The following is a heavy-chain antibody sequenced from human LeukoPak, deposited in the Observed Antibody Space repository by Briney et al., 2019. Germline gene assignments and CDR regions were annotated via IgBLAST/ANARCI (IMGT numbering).Heavy chain of an antibody. D-gene: IGHD6-6*01. Sequence: PGGSLRLSCAASGFTFSSYSMVWVRQAPGKGLEWVSSISSGSNYIYYADSVKGRFTISRDNARTSLYLQMNSLRAEDTAVYYCARDKAQDSVYYGMGVWGQGTTVTVSS. V-gene: IGHV3-21*06. CDR2: ISSGSNYI. J-gene: IGHJ6*02. CDR1: GFTFSSYS. CDR3: ARDKAQDSVYYGMGV.